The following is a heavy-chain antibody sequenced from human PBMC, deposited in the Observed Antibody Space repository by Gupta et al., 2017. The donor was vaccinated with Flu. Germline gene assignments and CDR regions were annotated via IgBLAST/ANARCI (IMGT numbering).Heavy chain of an antibody. J-gene: IGHJ3*01. CDR3: VRAVEGYSNEWSEACDV. V-gene: IGHV3-23*01. CDR1: RFTFSTYA. D-gene: IGHD6-13*01. CDR2: IGGSGVTT. Sequence: EVQLLESGGGLVQPGGSLRLSCAGSRFTFSTYAMGWVRQAPGKGREWVSTIGGSGVTTADADSVKGRFNVSRDNAKKPVYLQMERLRDEETAVYYWVRAVEGYSNEWSEACDVWGQGTMRTVS.